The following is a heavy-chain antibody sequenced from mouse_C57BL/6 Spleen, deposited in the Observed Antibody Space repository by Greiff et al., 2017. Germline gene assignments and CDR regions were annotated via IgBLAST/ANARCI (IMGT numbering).Heavy chain of an antibody. Sequence: QVQLKESGPELVKPGASVKLSCKASGYTFTSYDINWVKQRPGQGLEWIGWIYPRDGSTKYNEKFKGKATLTVDTSSSTAYMELHSLTSEDSAVYFCARGVDSSGQPFAYWGQGTLVTVSA. CDR1: GYTFTSYD. J-gene: IGHJ3*01. V-gene: IGHV1-85*01. CDR3: ARGVDSSGQPFAY. CDR2: IYPRDGST. D-gene: IGHD3-2*02.